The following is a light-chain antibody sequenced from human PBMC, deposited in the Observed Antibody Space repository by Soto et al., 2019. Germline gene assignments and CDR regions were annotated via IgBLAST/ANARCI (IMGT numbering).Light chain of an antibody. CDR3: QQYGSSLTWT. Sequence: EIVLTPSPGTLSLSPGERATLSCRASQSVSSSYLAWYQQKPGQAPRLLIYGASSRATGIPDRFSGSGSGTDFTLTISRLEPEDFAVYYCQQYGSSLTWTFGRGTKVDIK. CDR2: GAS. J-gene: IGKJ1*01. V-gene: IGKV3-20*01. CDR1: QSVSSSY.